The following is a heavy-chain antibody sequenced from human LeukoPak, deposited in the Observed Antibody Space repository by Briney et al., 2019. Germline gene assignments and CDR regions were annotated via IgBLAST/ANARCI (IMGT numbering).Heavy chain of an antibody. J-gene: IGHJ4*02. CDR1: GGSFSGYY. CDR3: ARGPPSNPRN. Sequence: SETLSLTCAVYGGSFSGYYWSWIRRPPGKGLEWIGEINHSGSTNYNPSLKSRVTISVDTSKNQFSLKLSSVTAADTAVYYCARGPPSNPRNWGQGTLVTVSS. CDR2: INHSGST. V-gene: IGHV4-34*01. D-gene: IGHD4-4*01.